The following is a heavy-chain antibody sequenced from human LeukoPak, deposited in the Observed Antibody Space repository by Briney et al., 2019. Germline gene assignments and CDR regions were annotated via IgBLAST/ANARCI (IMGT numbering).Heavy chain of an antibody. CDR1: GGTFSSYA. J-gene: IGHJ5*02. V-gene: IGHV1-69*10. CDR2: IIPILGTA. CDR3: ASVGAAAGVGRWFDP. D-gene: IGHD6-13*01. Sequence: PLASVKVSCKASGGTFSSYAISWVRQAPGQGLEWMGGIIPILGTANYAQKFQGRVTITADKSTSTAYMELSSLRSEDTAVYYCASVGAAAGVGRWFDPWGQGTLVTVSS.